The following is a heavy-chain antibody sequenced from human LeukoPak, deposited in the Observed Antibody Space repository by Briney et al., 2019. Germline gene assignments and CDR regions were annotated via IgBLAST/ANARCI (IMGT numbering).Heavy chain of an antibody. Sequence: ASVKVSCKASGYTFTSHGISWVRQAPGQGLEWMGWINPNSGGTNYAQKFQGRVTMTRDTSISTAYMELSRLRSDDTAVYYCARDPSGFDPWGQGTLVTVSS. CDR2: INPNSGGT. CDR3: ARDPSGFDP. CDR1: GYTFTSHG. V-gene: IGHV1-2*02. J-gene: IGHJ5*02.